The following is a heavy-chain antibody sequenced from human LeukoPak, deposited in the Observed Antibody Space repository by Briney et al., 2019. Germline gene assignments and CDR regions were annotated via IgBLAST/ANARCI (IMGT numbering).Heavy chain of an antibody. CDR3: ARVQSGAYSYGYGYYNMDV. Sequence: ASVKVSCKASGYTFTSYGISWVRQAPGQGLEWVGWISAYNGNTNYAQKFQGRVTMTTDTSTSTAYMELRSLRSDDTAVYYCARVQSGAYSYGYGYYNMDVWGQGTTVTVSS. V-gene: IGHV1-18*01. CDR2: ISAYNGNT. J-gene: IGHJ6*02. CDR1: GYTFTSYG. D-gene: IGHD5-18*01.